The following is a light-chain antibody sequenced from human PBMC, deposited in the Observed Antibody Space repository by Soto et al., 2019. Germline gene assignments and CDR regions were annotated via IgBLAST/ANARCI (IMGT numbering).Light chain of an antibody. V-gene: IGKV3-20*01. CDR2: GAS. J-gene: IGKJ5*01. CDR1: QSVSSSY. CDR3: QHFRA. Sequence: DIVLTQSPGTLSLSPGERAILSCRASQSVSSSYVAWYQQKRGQAPRLLMYGASSRATGIPDRFSGSGSGTDFTLTISRLEPEDFVLYYCQHFRAFGQGTRLEN.